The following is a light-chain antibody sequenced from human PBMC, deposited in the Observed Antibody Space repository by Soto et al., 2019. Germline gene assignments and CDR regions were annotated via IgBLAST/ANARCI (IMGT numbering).Light chain of an antibody. CDR2: DAS. CDR3: QQRSNWPGT. Sequence: EVVLTQPPGTLSLSPGEKATLSCGASQSVSSSYLVWHQQKPGQAPRLLIYDASNRATGIPARFSGSGSGTDFTLTISSLEPEDFAVYYCQQRSNWPGTFGQGTKVDI. CDR1: QSVSSSY. V-gene: IGKV3D-20*02. J-gene: IGKJ1*01.